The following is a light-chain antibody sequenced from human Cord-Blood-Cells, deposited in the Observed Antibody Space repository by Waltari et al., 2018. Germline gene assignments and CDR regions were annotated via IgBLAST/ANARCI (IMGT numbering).Light chain of an antibody. CDR1: SSDVGSYNL. V-gene: IGLV2-23*01. J-gene: IGLJ3*02. CDR2: ECS. Sequence: QSALTQPASVSGSPGQSITISCTGTSSDVGSYNLVPWYQQHPGKAPNLMIYECSKRPSGVSKRFSGSKSGNTASLTISGLQAEDEADYYCCSYAGSSTWVFGGGTKLTVL. CDR3: CSYAGSSTWV.